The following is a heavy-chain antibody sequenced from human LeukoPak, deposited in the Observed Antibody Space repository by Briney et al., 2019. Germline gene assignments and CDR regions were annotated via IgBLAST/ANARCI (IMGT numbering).Heavy chain of an antibody. D-gene: IGHD1-1*01. CDR2: IGSSSTYM. V-gene: IGHV3-21*01. CDR1: GFTFSSYI. Sequence: GGSLRLSCAASGFTFSSYIINWVRQAPGKGLEWVSSIGSSSTYMSYADSVKGRFTISRDNAKNLVFLEMNSLRAEDTAVYYCARDGAPGYVDYWGQGTLVTVSS. J-gene: IGHJ4*02. CDR3: ARDGAPGYVDY.